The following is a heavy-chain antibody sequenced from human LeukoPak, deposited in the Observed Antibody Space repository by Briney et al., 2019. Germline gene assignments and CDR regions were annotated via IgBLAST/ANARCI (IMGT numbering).Heavy chain of an antibody. CDR1: GFTFSSYA. CDR3: ARDRRIQLVNYYYYGMDV. D-gene: IGHD5-18*01. CDR2: ISYDGSNK. J-gene: IGHJ6*02. V-gene: IGHV3-30-3*01. Sequence: GGSLGLSCAASGFTFSSYAMHWVRQAPGKGLEWVAVISYDGSNKYYADSVKGRFTISRDNSKNTLYLQMNSLRAGDTAVYYCARDRRIQLVNYYYYGMDVWGQGTTVTVSS.